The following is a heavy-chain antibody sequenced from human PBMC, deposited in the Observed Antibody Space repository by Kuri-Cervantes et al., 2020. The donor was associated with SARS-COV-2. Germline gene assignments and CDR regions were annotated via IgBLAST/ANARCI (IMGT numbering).Heavy chain of an antibody. J-gene: IGHJ4*02. CDR2: MWYDGTNK. CDR1: GFSFSSYG. V-gene: IGHV3-33*08. D-gene: IGHD3-22*01. Sequence: GESLKISCAASGFSFSSYGFHWVRQAPGKGLEWVAAMWYDGTNKFYADSVKGRFTIFRDNSKNTVYLQMDSLRGEDTATYYCARDGNYYDSTDHAIDSWGQGTLVTVSS. CDR3: ARDGNYYDSTDHAIDS.